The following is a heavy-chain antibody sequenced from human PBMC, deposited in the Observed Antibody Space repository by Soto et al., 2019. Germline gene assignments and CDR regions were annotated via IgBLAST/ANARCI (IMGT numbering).Heavy chain of an antibody. CDR1: GFTFSSYA. D-gene: IGHD6-19*01. Sequence: GGSLRLSCAASGFTFSSYAMSWVRQAPGKGLEWVSAISGSGGSTYYADSVKGRFTISRDNSKNTLYLQMNSLRAEDTAVYYCAKAPPPPTYIAGAGTGTYYYYGMEVRGQGTTVTVSS. J-gene: IGHJ6*02. CDR3: AKAPPPPTYIAGAGTGTYYYYGMEV. CDR2: ISGSGGST. V-gene: IGHV3-23*01.